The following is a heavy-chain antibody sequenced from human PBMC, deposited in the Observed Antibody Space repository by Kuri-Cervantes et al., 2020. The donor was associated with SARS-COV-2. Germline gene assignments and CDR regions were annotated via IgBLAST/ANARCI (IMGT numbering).Heavy chain of an antibody. CDR3: ATDLRHYDFWSGYYPLGYFQH. Sequence: ASVKVSCKVSGYTLTELSMHWVRQAPGKGLEWMGGSDPEDGETIYAQKFQGRVTMTEDTSTDTAYVELSSLRSGDTAVYYCATDLRHYDFWSGYYPLGYFQHWGQGTLVTVSS. CDR2: SDPEDGET. D-gene: IGHD3-3*01. J-gene: IGHJ1*01. V-gene: IGHV1-24*01. CDR1: GYTLTELS.